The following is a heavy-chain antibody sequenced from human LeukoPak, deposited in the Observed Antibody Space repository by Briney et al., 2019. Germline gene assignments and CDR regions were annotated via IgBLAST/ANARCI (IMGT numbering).Heavy chain of an antibody. V-gene: IGHV4-39*02. D-gene: IGHD6-13*01. J-gene: IGHJ4*02. Sequence: SETLSLTCSVPGGSISSSSYYWGWIRQPPGKGLELIGNIYYSGTTYYSPSLKSRVTISVDTSKNHFSLTLSSVTAADTAVYYCARLDYSNSYFDSWGQGALVTVSS. CDR2: IYYSGTT. CDR3: ARLDYSNSYFDS. CDR1: GGSISSSSYY.